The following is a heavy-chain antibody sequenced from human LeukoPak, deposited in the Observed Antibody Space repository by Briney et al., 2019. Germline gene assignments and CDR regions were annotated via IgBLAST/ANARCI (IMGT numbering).Heavy chain of an antibody. CDR2: ISSSGSTI. Sequence: TGGSLRLSCAASGFTFSSYSMNWVRQAPGKGLEWVSYISSSGSTIYYADSVKGRFTISRDNAKNSLYLQMNSLRAEDTAVYYCARDWDSSSPTPYFDYWGQGILVTVSS. CDR3: ARDWDSSSPTPYFDY. CDR1: GFTFSSYS. J-gene: IGHJ4*02. D-gene: IGHD6-6*01. V-gene: IGHV3-48*04.